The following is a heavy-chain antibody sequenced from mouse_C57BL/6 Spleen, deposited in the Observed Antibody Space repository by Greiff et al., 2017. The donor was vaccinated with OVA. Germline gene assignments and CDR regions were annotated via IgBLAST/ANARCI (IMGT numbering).Heavy chain of an antibody. J-gene: IGHJ2*01. CDR3: ARSGLGYFDY. Sequence: VQLKESGPELVKPGASVEISCKASGYSFTGYYMNWVKQSPEKSLEWIGEINPSTGGTTYNQKFKAKATLTVDKSSSTAYMQLKSLTSEDSAVYYCARSGLGYFDYWGQGTTLTVSS. D-gene: IGHD4-1*01. CDR1: GYSFTGYY. CDR2: INPSTGGT. V-gene: IGHV1-42*01.